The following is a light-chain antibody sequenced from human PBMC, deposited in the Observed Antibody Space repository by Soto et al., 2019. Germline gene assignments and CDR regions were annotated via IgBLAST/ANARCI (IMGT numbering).Light chain of an antibody. V-gene: IGKV3-20*01. CDR2: VAS. CDR1: QSVRSNY. Sequence: EIVLTQSPGTLSLSPGERATLSCRASQSVRSNYLAWYQQKPGQAPRLLIYVASSRATGIPDRFRGTGSGNDFTLTLSKPEPEDCAVYYCHQYGGSPYTFGQGTKLEIK. CDR3: HQYGGSPYT. J-gene: IGKJ2*01.